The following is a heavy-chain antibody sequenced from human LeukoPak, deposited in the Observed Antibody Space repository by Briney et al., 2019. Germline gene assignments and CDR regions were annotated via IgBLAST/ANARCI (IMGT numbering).Heavy chain of an antibody. Sequence: SETLSLTCAVSGGSISSGGYSWNWIRQPPGKGLEWIGYIYYSGSTNYNPSLKSRVTISVDRTKNHFSLKLSSVTAADTAVYYCARTTEEYYGSGKSRKYYSYYYYMDVWGKGTTVTVSS. CDR3: ARTTEEYYGSGKSRKYYSYYYYMDV. V-gene: IGHV4-61*03. CDR1: GGSISSGGYS. D-gene: IGHD3-10*01. CDR2: IYYSGST. J-gene: IGHJ6*03.